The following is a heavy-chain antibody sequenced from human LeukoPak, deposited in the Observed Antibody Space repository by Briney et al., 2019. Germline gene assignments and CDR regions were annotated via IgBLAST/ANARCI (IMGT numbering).Heavy chain of an antibody. J-gene: IGHJ4*02. CDR3: ARRRDVYKYFRDY. CDR1: GGSTSGYY. D-gene: IGHD5-24*01. V-gene: IGHV4-59*08. CDR2: IYYSEIT. Sequence: SETLSLTCRVSGGSTSGYYWSWIRQPPGKGLEWIGYIYYSEITNYNPSLKSRVTISLDRSRNQFSLKLSSVTATDTAVYYCARRRDVYKYFRDYWGQGILVTLSS.